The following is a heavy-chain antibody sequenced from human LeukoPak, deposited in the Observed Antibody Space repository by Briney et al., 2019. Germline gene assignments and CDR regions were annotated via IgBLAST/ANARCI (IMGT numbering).Heavy chain of an antibody. D-gene: IGHD3-3*01. CDR3: AREGFAINWYYDFWSGTNYYMDV. V-gene: IGHV1-18*01. Sequence: ASVKVSCKASGYTFTSYGISWVRQAPGQGLEWMGWISAYNGNTNYAQKLQGRVTMTTDTSTSTAYMELRSLRSDDTAVYYCAREGFAINWYYDFWSGTNYYMDVWGKGTTVTVSS. CDR2: ISAYNGNT. J-gene: IGHJ6*03. CDR1: GYTFTSYG.